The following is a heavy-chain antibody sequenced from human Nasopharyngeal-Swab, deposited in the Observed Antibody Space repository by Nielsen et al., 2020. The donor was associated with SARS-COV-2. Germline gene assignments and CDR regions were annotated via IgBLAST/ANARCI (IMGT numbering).Heavy chain of an antibody. D-gene: IGHD2-15*01. J-gene: IGHJ6*02. Sequence: ASVKVSCKASGYTFTSYGISWVRQAPGQGLEWMGWISAYSGNANYAQKLQGRVTMTTDTSTSTAYMELRSLRSDDPAVYYCARDRVVAATQGSYYYYGMDVWGQGTTVTVSS. V-gene: IGHV1-18*01. CDR3: ARDRVVAATQGSYYYYGMDV. CDR1: GYTFTSYG. CDR2: ISAYSGNA.